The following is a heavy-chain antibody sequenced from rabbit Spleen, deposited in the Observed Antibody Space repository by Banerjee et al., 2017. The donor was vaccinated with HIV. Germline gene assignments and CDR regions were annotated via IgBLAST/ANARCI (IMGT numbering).Heavy chain of an antibody. J-gene: IGHJ4*01. Sequence: QEQLQESGGGLFQPGASLTVTCKASGFDFSSRYWMSWVRQAPGKGLDLIGCIYAGDGSTDYTNWVNGRFTISKTSSTVDLKMTSLTAADTATYFCARAWGSNYYIGIGYFNLWGPGTLVTVS. CDR3: ARAWGSNYYIGIGYFNL. CDR1: GFDFSSRYW. CDR2: IYAGDGST. V-gene: IGHV1S45*01. D-gene: IGHD8-1*01.